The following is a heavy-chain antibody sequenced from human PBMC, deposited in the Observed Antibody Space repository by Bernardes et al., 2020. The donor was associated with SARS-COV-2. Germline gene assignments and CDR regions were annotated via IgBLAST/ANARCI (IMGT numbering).Heavy chain of an antibody. V-gene: IGHV3-21*01. Sequence: VGSLRLSCAASGFTFSSYSMNWVRQAPGQGLEWVSSISSSSSYIYYADSVKGRFTISRDNAKNSLYLQMNSLRAEDTAVYYCARDYYDFWSGYYNAFGGYGMDVWGQGTTVTVSS. CDR1: GFTFSSYS. D-gene: IGHD3-3*01. J-gene: IGHJ6*02. CDR2: ISSSSSYI. CDR3: ARDYYDFWSGYYNAFGGYGMDV.